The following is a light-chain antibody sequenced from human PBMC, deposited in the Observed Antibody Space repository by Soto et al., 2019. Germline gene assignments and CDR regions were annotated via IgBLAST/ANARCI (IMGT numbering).Light chain of an antibody. CDR3: QHYGSSPWT. J-gene: IGKJ1*01. CDR1: QSVGGSY. Sequence: EIVLTQSPGTLSLSPGERATLSCRASQSVGGSYLAWFQQKPGQAPRLLIYVASTRATGVPDRFSGSGSATGFSLTINRLEPEDFAVYYCQHYGSSPWTFGQGTKVEIK. CDR2: VAS. V-gene: IGKV3-20*01.